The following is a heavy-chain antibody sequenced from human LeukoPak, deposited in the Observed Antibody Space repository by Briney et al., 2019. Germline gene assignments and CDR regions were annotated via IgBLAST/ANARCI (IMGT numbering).Heavy chain of an antibody. CDR3: AKGSSRGSYYAFDY. CDR1: GFTSSSYA. Sequence: PGGSLRLSCAASGFTSSSYAMSWVRQAPGKGLEWVSGISGSGGSTYYADSVKGRFTISRDNSKNTLHLQMNSLRAEDTAVYYCAKGSSRGSYYAFDYWGQGTLVTVSS. CDR2: ISGSGGST. V-gene: IGHV3-23*01. D-gene: IGHD1-26*01. J-gene: IGHJ4*02.